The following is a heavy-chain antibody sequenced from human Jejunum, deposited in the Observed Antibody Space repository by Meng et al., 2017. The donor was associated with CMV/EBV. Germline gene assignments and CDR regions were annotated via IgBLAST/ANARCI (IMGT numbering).Heavy chain of an antibody. CDR3: ATGERQWQLLFDC. CDR1: GLAVSQTR. J-gene: IGHJ4*02. Sequence: GLAVSQTRMSGERKTEEKGIEGVGRMKSKVDGEEEEYGATVRGRITISRDDSENTLYLQMNSLDIEDTGVYYCATGERQWQLLFDCWGQGTLVTVSS. CDR2: MKSKVDGEEE. V-gene: IGHV3-15*01. D-gene: IGHD6-19*01.